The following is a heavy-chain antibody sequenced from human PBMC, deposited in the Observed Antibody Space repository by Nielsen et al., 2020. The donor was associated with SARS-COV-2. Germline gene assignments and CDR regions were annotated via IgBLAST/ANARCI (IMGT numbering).Heavy chain of an antibody. J-gene: IGHJ4*02. Sequence: GESLKISCAASGFTFSSYSMNWVRQAPGKGLEWVSSISSSSSYIYYADSVKGRSTISRDNAKNSLYLQMNSLRAEDTAVYYCARDLRYYDNSGYSHQDYFDYWGQGTLVTVSS. CDR3: ARDLRYYDNSGYSHQDYFDY. CDR1: GFTFSSYS. CDR2: ISSSSSYI. D-gene: IGHD3-22*01. V-gene: IGHV3-21*01.